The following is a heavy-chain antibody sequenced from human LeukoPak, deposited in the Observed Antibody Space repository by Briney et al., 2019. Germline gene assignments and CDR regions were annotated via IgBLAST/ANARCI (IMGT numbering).Heavy chain of an antibody. D-gene: IGHD3-3*01. CDR2: IYYSGST. J-gene: IGHJ6*03. Sequence: PSEILSLTCTVSGGSISSSSYYWGWIRQPPGKGPEWIGSIYYSGSTYYNPSLKSRVTISVDTSKNQFSLKLSSVTAADTAVYYRARARWESGYYGASDYYYMDVWGKGTTVTVSS. CDR3: ARARWESGYYGASDYYYMDV. V-gene: IGHV4-39*07. CDR1: GGSISSSSYY.